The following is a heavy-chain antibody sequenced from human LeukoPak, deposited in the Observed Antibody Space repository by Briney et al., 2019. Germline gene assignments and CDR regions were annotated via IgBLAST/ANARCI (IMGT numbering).Heavy chain of an antibody. J-gene: IGHJ3*02. CDR1: GGSISSSSYY. V-gene: IGHV4-39*07. D-gene: IGHD1-26*01. CDR3: ARGSITGIVGLYSRAFDI. Sequence: SETLSLTCTVSGGSISSSSYYWGWIRQPPGKGLEWIGRIYYSGSTYYNPSLKSRVTISVDTSKNQFSLKLSSVTAADTAVYYCARGSITGIVGLYSRAFDIWGQGTMVTVSS. CDR2: IYYSGST.